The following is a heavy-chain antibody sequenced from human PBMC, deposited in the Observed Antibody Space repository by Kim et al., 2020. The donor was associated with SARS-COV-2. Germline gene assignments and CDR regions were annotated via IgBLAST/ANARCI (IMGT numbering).Heavy chain of an antibody. CDR3: ARLFGSYGDYDDY. Sequence: YTPSFQGQVTISADKSISTAYLQWSSLKASDTAMYYCARLFGSYGDYDDYWGQGTLVTVSS. J-gene: IGHJ4*02. V-gene: IGHV5-51*01. D-gene: IGHD4-17*01.